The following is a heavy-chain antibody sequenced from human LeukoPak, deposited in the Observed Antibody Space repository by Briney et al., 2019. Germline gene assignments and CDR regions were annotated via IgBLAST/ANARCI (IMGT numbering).Heavy chain of an antibody. D-gene: IGHD5-18*01. V-gene: IGHV4-38-2*01. CDR1: GYSISNGYY. J-gene: IGHJ4*02. CDR3: ARGGPRGYSYGYQY. CDR2: ISHSGST. Sequence: SETLPLTCDVSGYSISNGYYWGWIRQPPGKGLEWIGSISHSGSTYYNPSLKSRVTVSVDKSKNQLSLKLSSVTAADTAVYYCARGGPRGYSYGYQYWGQGTLVTVSS.